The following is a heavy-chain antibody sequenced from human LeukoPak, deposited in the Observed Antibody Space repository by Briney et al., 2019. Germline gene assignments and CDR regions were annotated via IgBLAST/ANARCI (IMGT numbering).Heavy chain of an antibody. CDR2: ISSSSSYI. Sequence: GGSLRLSCAASGFTFSSYSMNWVRQAPGKGLEWASSISSSSSYIYYADSVKGRFTISRDNAKNSLYLQMNSLRAEDTAVYYCARESYSSSSADYWGQGTLVTVSS. CDR1: GFTFSSYS. V-gene: IGHV3-21*01. J-gene: IGHJ4*02. CDR3: ARESYSSSSADY. D-gene: IGHD6-6*01.